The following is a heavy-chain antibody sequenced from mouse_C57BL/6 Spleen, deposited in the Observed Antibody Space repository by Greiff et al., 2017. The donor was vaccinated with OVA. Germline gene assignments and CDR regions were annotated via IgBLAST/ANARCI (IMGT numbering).Heavy chain of an antibody. CDR1: GYTFTSYW. V-gene: IGHV1-7*01. CDR3: ARDSKEYYAMDY. J-gene: IGHJ4*01. D-gene: IGHD2-5*01. Sequence: QVQLQQSGAELAKPGASVKLSCKASGYTFTSYWMHWVKQRPGQGLEWIGYINPSSGYTKYNQKFKDKATLTVDKSSSTAYMQLSSLTYDDSAVYYCARDSKEYYAMDYWGQGTSVTVSS. CDR2: INPSSGYT.